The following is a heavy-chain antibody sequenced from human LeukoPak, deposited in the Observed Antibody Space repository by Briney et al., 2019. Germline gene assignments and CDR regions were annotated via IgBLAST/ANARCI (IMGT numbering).Heavy chain of an antibody. CDR1: GFTFSYYG. V-gene: IGHV3-23*01. J-gene: IGHJ4*02. CDR2: ISYNGGST. CDR3: VHGSLARLAHRAIFDY. D-gene: IGHD3-16*01. Sequence: TGGSLRLSCEASGFTFSYYGMSWVRQAPGKGLEWVSAISYNGGSTFYADSVKGRCTISRDNSRDTLYLEMSSLRAEDTAVYYCVHGSLARLAHRAIFDYWGQGTLVTVSS.